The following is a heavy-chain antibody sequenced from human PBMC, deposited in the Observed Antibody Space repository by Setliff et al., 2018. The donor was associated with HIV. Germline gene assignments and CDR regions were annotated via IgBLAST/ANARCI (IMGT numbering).Heavy chain of an antibody. CDR3: ARSYCSGGSCYGYDAFDI. CDR2: INPNSGGT. J-gene: IGHJ3*02. V-gene: IGHV1-2*02. D-gene: IGHD2-15*01. Sequence: ASVKVSCKASGYTFTGYYMRWVRQAPGQGLEWMGWINPNSGGTNYAQKFQGRVTMTRDTSISTAYMELSRLRSDDTAVYYCARSYCSGGSCYGYDAFDIWGQGTMVTVSS. CDR1: GYTFTGYY.